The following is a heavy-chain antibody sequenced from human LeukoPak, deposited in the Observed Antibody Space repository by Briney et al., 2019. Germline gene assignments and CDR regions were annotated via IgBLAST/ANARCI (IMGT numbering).Heavy chain of an antibody. J-gene: IGHJ4*02. D-gene: IGHD5-12*01. Sequence: ASVKASCKASGYTFTSYDINWVRQATGQGLEWMGWMNPNSGNTGYAQKFQGRVTMTRNTSISTAYMEMSRLRSDDTAVYYCARGWLLDIRIDYWGQGTLVTVSS. V-gene: IGHV1-8*01. CDR2: MNPNSGNT. CDR3: ARGWLLDIRIDY. CDR1: GYTFTSYD.